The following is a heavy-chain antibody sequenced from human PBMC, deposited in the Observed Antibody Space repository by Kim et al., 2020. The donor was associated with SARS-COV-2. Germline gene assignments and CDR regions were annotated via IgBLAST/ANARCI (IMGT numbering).Heavy chain of an antibody. CDR2: INHSGST. CDR3: ARGPVALAHDFDY. Sequence: SETLSLTCAVSGGSFSDYYWSWIRQPPGKGLEWIGEINHSGSTNYNPSLKSRVTISVDTSKNQFSLKLNSVTAADTAVYYCARGPVALAHDFDYCGQGTL. D-gene: IGHD2-15*01. J-gene: IGHJ4*02. CDR1: GGSFSDYY. V-gene: IGHV4-34*01.